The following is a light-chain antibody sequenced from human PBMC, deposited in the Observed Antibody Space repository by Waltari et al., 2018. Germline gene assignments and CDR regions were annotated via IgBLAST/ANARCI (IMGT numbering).Light chain of an antibody. CDR1: SSNLGGGYD. CDR2: GNN. Sequence: QSVLTQPPSVSGAPGQRVTTSCSGGSSNLGGGYDVPWYQQLPGRAPKLLIYGNNNRPSGVPDRFSGSKSGTSASLAITGLQAEDEADYYCQSYDYSLSEVFGTGTKLTVL. J-gene: IGLJ1*01. CDR3: QSYDYSLSEV. V-gene: IGLV1-40*01.